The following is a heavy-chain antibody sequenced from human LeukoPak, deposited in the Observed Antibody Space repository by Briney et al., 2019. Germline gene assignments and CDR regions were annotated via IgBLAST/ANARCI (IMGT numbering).Heavy chain of an antibody. D-gene: IGHD6-13*01. CDR3: ARDGSSSWTKLVDY. CDR2: ISSSGSTI. J-gene: IGHJ4*02. Sequence: SGGSLRPSCAASGFTFSSYEMNWVRQAPGKGLEWVSYISSSGSTIYYADSVKGRFTISRDNAKNSLYLQMNSLRAEDTAVYYCARDGSSSWTKLVDYWGQGTLVTVSS. CDR1: GFTFSSYE. V-gene: IGHV3-48*03.